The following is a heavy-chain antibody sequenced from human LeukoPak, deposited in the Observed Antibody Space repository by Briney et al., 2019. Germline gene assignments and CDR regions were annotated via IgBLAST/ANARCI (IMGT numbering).Heavy chain of an antibody. CDR3: ARGDYGWNWFDP. V-gene: IGHV4-4*07. Sequence: SETLSLTCTVSGGSISSYYWIWIRQPAGKGLEWIGRIYTSGSTNYKPSLKSRVTISVDTSKNQYSLKLRSVTAADTAVYYCARGDYGWNWFDPWGQGTLVTVSS. CDR2: IYTSGST. J-gene: IGHJ5*02. D-gene: IGHD4-17*01. CDR1: GGSISSYY.